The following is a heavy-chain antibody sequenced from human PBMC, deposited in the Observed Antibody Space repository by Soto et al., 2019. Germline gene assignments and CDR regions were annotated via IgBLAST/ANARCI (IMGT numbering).Heavy chain of an antibody. CDR1: GFAFINYA. CDR2: ISASGGST. CDR3: AKGGYYGSGTYRPFDI. D-gene: IGHD3-10*01. V-gene: IGHV3-23*01. Sequence: GGSLRLSCAASGFAFINYAIILGRHSPLKGLEWVSSISASGGSTYYADSVKGRFTISRDNSRNTLYLQMNSLRAEDTAVYYCAKGGYYGSGTYRPFDIWGQGTMVTVSS. J-gene: IGHJ3*02.